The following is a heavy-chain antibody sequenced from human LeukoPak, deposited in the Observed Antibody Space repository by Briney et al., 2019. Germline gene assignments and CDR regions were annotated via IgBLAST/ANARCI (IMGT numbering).Heavy chain of an antibody. J-gene: IGHJ4*02. CDR2: INPNSGGT. CDR1: GYTFTGYY. V-gene: IGHV1-2*02. Sequence: GASVKVSCKASGYTFTGYYMHWVRQAPGQGLEWMGWINPNSGGTNYAQKVQGRVTITSDTSISTAYMELRRLRSDDTAVYYCARDPYYYDSSGYYYEDYWGQGTLVTVSS. D-gene: IGHD3-22*01. CDR3: ARDPYYYDSSGYYYEDY.